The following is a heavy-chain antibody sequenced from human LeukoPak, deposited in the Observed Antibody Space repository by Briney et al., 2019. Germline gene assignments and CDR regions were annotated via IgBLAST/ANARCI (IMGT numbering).Heavy chain of an antibody. Sequence: GGSLRLSCAASGFTFSSYSMNWVRQAPGKGLEWVSSISSSSSYIFYAESVKGRFTISRDNAKNSLYLEMNSLRAEDTAVYYCARARIAARRHYYYYMDVWGKGTTVTVSS. J-gene: IGHJ6*03. V-gene: IGHV3-21*01. CDR2: ISSSSSYI. CDR3: ARARIAARRHYYYYMDV. CDR1: GFTFSSYS. D-gene: IGHD6-6*01.